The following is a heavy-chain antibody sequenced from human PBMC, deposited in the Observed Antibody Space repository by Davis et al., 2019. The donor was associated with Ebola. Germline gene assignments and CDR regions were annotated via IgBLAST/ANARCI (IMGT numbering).Heavy chain of an antibody. CDR3: ARESRLQLSARGANWFDP. D-gene: IGHD5-18*01. J-gene: IGHJ5*02. CDR1: GFTFISYA. V-gene: IGHV3-23*01. CDR2: IDGIGGGT. Sequence: GESLKISCVASGFTFISYAMSWVRQAPGKGLEWVSVIDGIGGGTYYADSVKGRFTISRDNSKNTLYLQMNSLRAEDTAVYYCARESRLQLSARGANWFDPWGQGTLVTVSS.